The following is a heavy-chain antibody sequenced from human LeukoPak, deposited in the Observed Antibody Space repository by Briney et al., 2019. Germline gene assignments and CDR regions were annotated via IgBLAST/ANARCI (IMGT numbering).Heavy chain of an antibody. CDR2: IIPIFGTA. D-gene: IGHD3-10*01. Sequence: GASVKVSCKASGGTFSSYAISWVRQAPGQGLEWMGGIIPIFGTANYAQKFQGRVTITADESTSTAYMELSSLRSEDTAVYYCARGPLPKPYYYGSGSYFLNWFDPWGQGTLVTVSS. CDR3: ARGPLPKPYYYGSGSYFLNWFDP. V-gene: IGHV1-69*01. J-gene: IGHJ5*02. CDR1: GGTFSSYA.